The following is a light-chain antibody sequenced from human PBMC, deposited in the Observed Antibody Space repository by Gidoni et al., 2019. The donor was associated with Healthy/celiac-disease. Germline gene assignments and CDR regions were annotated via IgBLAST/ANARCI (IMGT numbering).Light chain of an antibody. J-gene: IGKJ2*01. CDR2: AAS. CDR3: QQRSSWPPYT. Sequence: ELVLTPSPATLSLSPGERATLSCRASQSVSSYLAWYQQKPGQAPKLLIYAASNMASGIPARFSGSGSGTDFTLTISSLEPEDFAVYYCQQRSSWPPYTFGQGTKLEIK. V-gene: IGKV3-11*01. CDR1: QSVSSY.